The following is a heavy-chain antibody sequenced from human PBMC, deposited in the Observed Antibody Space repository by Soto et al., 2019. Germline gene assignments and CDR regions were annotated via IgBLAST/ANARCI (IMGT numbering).Heavy chain of an antibody. CDR3: AHYVSTSPAGWFDP. V-gene: IGHV2-5*02. CDR2: IYWDDDK. J-gene: IGHJ5*02. CDR1: GLSLSTSGEA. Sequence: QITLKESGPTLVKPTQTLTLTCTFSGLSLSTSGEAVGWIRQPPGKALEWLALIYWDDDKRYNPTLKTRLTITKDTSKSQVVLTLTNMDPVDTATDYCAHYVSTSPAGWFDPWGQGILVTVSS. D-gene: IGHD3-10*02.